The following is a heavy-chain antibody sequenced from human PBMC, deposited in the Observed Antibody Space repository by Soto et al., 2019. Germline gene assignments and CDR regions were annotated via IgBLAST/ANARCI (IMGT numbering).Heavy chain of an antibody. CDR3: ARGDSGYDSYYYYYGMDV. Sequence: QVQLVESGGGVVQPGRSLRLSCAASGFTFSSYGMHWVRQAPGKGLEWVAVIWYDGSNKYYADSVKGRFTISRDNSKNTLYLQMHGLRAEDTAVYYCARGDSGYDSYYYYYGMDVWGQGTTGTGSS. V-gene: IGHV3-33*01. J-gene: IGHJ6*02. D-gene: IGHD5-12*01. CDR1: GFTFSSYG. CDR2: IWYDGSNK.